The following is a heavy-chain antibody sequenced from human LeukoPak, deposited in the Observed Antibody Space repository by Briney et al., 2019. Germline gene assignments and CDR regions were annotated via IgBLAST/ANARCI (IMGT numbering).Heavy chain of an antibody. CDR2: INDGGGYT. J-gene: IGHJ4*02. CDR1: GFTFSSYD. Sequence: GGSLRLSCAASGFTFSSYDMNWVRQAPGKGLEWVSAINDGGGYTYYADSVKGRFTISRDNSKNTLYLQMNSLRADDTAVYYCAKKRVSGAMGNCFDYWGQGTLVTVSS. V-gene: IGHV3-23*01. CDR3: AKKRVSGAMGNCFDY. D-gene: IGHD1-26*01.